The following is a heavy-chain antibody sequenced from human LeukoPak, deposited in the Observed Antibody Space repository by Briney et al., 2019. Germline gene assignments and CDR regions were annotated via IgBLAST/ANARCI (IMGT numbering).Heavy chain of an antibody. D-gene: IGHD2-21*01. J-gene: IGHJ4*02. V-gene: IGHV3-7*02. CDR2: IKQDGSEK. Sequence: PGGSLRLSCAASGVTFSSSWMSWVRQAPGKGLEWVANIKQDGSEKSYVDSVKGRFTISRDNAKNSLYLQMNSLRAEDTALYYCATGPSYCGGDCYYYFTYWGQGTLVTVSS. CDR1: GVTFSSSW. CDR3: ATGPSYCGGDCYYYFTY.